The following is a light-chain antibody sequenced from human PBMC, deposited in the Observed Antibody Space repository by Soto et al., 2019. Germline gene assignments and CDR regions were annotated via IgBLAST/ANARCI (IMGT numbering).Light chain of an antibody. CDR1: QSVSSSN. CDR2: GAS. V-gene: IGKV3-20*01. Sequence: EIVLTQSPGTLSLSPGERATLSCRASQSVSSSNLAWYQQKPGQAPRLLIYGASSRATGIPDRFSGSGSGTDVTLIISRREPEDFVVYYCHQYCSAPPYTFGQGTKLEIK. J-gene: IGKJ2*01. CDR3: HQYCSAPPYT.